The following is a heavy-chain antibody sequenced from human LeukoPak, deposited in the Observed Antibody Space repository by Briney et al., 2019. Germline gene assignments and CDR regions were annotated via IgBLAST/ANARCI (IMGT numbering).Heavy chain of an antibody. CDR3: ARGSPLDYDFWSDYPTLDY. J-gene: IGHJ4*02. CDR1: GGSISSGGYS. CDR2: IYHSGST. D-gene: IGHD3-3*01. V-gene: IGHV4-30-2*01. Sequence: SETLSLTCAVSGGSISSGGYSWSWIRQPPGKGLEWIGYIYHSGSTYYNPSLKSRVTISVDRSKNQFSLKLSSVTAADTAVYYCARGSPLDYDFWSDYPTLDYWGQGTLVTVSS.